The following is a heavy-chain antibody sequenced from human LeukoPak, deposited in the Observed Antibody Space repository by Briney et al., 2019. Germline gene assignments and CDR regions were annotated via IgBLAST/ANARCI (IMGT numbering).Heavy chain of an antibody. CDR1: GFTFSSYA. D-gene: IGHD4-17*01. CDR3: AKHVGRGDYGAFHY. V-gene: IGHV3-23*01. CDR2: ISGGGGST. J-gene: IGHJ4*02. Sequence: PGGSLRLSCAASGFTFSSYAMSWVRQAPGKGLEWVSAISGGGGSTYFTDSVTGRFTISRDNSKNTLYLQMNSLRAEDAAVYYCAKHVGRGDYGAFHYWGQGTLVTVSS.